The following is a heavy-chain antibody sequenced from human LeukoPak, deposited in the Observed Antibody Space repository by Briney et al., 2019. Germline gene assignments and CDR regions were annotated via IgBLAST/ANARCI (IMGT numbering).Heavy chain of an antibody. Sequence: ASVKVSCKASGYTFTGYYMHWVRQAPGQGLEWMGWINPNSGGTNYAQKFQGRVTMTRDTSISTAYMELSRLRSDDTAVYYCARANDYSKGSWFDPWGQGTLVTVSS. J-gene: IGHJ5*02. D-gene: IGHD4-11*01. CDR2: INPNSGGT. V-gene: IGHV1-2*02. CDR3: ARANDYSKGSWFDP. CDR1: GYTFTGYY.